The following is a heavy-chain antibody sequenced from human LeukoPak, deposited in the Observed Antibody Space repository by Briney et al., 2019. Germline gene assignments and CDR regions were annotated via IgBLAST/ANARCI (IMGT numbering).Heavy chain of an antibody. CDR2: INWNGGST. CDR3: ARERSGSGSYHLDY. J-gene: IGHJ4*02. D-gene: IGHD1-26*01. Sequence: RPGGSLRLSCAASGFTFDDYGMSWVRQAPGKGLEWVSGINWNGGSTGYADSVKGRFTISRDNAKNSLYLQMNSLRAEDTALYYFARERSGSGSYHLDYLGQGTLVTVSS. V-gene: IGHV3-20*04. CDR1: GFTFDDYG.